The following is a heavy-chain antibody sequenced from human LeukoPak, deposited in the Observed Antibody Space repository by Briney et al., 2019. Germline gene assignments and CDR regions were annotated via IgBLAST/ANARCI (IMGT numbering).Heavy chain of an antibody. D-gene: IGHD1-26*01. J-gene: IGHJ1*01. CDR2: INHSGST. CDR1: GGSFSGYY. CDR3: ARTHSGSYHRHFQH. V-gene: IGHV4-34*01. Sequence: ETLSLTCAVYGGSFSGYYWSWIRQPPGKGLEWIGEINHSGSTNYNPSLKSRVTISVDTSKNQFSLKLSSVTAADTAVYYCARTHSGSYHRHFQHWGRGTLVTVSS.